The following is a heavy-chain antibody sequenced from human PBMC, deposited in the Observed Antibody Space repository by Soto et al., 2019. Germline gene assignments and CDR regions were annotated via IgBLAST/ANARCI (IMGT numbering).Heavy chain of an antibody. Sequence: SETLSLTCAVYGGSFSGYYWSWIRQPPGKGLEWIGEINHSGSTNYNPSLKSRVTISVDTSKNQFSLKLSSVTAADTAVYYCARGGKQQLGEPPIFDYWGQGTLVTVS. CDR1: GGSFSGYY. D-gene: IGHD6-13*01. CDR2: INHSGST. J-gene: IGHJ4*02. V-gene: IGHV4-34*01. CDR3: ARGGKQQLGEPPIFDY.